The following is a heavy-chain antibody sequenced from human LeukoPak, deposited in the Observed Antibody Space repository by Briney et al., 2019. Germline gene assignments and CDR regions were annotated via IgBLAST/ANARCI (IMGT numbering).Heavy chain of an antibody. Sequence: SVKVSCKASGGTFSSYAISWVRQAPGQGLEWMGGIIPIFGTANYAQKFQGRVTITADESTSTAYMELSSLRSEDTAVYYCAANDYGGSHYYYYYMDVWGKGTTVTVSS. J-gene: IGHJ6*03. V-gene: IGHV1-69*13. CDR1: GGTFSSYA. CDR2: IIPIFGTA. D-gene: IGHD4-23*01. CDR3: AANDYGGSHYYYYYMDV.